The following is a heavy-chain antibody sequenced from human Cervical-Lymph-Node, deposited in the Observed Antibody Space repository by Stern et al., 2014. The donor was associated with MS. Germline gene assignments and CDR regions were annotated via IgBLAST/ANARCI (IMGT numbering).Heavy chain of an antibody. V-gene: IGHV4-59*01. J-gene: IGHJ4*02. Sequence: QLQLQESGPGLVKPSETLSLTCNVSGASISSYYWNWIRQPPGKGLEWIGYIYYTGTTNYNPSLKGQVAISLDTSKNQFSLILRSVSAADTAVYYCARKSLSMDHYFDSWGQGTLVTVSS. D-gene: IGHD2-2*03. CDR1: GASISSYY. CDR3: ARKSLSMDHYFDS. CDR2: IYYTGTT.